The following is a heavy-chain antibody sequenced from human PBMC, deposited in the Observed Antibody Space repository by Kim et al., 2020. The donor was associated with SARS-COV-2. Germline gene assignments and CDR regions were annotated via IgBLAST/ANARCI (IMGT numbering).Heavy chain of an antibody. D-gene: IGHD6-19*01. J-gene: IGHJ3*02. CDR3: ASELNSSGWSDAFDI. V-gene: IGHV1-69*13. CDR1: GGTFSSYA. CDR2: IIPIFGTA. Sequence: SVKVSCKASGGTFSSYAISWVRQAPGQGLEWMGGIIPIFGTANYAQKFQGRVTITADESTSTAYMELSSLRSEDTAVYYCASELNSSGWSDAFDIWGQGTMVTVSS.